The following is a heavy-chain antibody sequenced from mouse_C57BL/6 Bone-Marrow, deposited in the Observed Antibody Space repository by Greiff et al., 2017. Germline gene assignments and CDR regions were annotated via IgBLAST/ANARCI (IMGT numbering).Heavy chain of an antibody. CDR1: GYTFTSYW. CDR2: INPSNGVT. D-gene: IGHD1-1*01. V-gene: IGHV1-53*01. J-gene: IGHJ1*03. Sequence: QVQLQQPGTELVKPGASVKLSCKASGYTFTSYWMHWVKQRPGQGLEWIGNINPSNGVTNYNEKFKSKATLTVDKSSSTAYMQLSSLTSEDSAVYYCARENYYGSRGYFDVWGTGTTVTVSS. CDR3: ARENYYGSRGYFDV.